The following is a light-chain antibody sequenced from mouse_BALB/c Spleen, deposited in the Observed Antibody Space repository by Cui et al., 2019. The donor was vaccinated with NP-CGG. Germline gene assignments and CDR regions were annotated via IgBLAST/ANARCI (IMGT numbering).Light chain of an antibody. J-gene: IGLJ1*01. CDR1: TGAVTTSNY. Sequence: QAVVTQESALTTSPGETVTLTCRARTGAVTTSNYANWVQEKPDHLFTGLIGGTNNRAPGVPAIFSGSLIGDKAALTITGAQTEDEAIYFCALWYSNHWVFGGGTKLTVL. CDR2: GTN. V-gene: IGLV1*01. CDR3: ALWYSNHWV.